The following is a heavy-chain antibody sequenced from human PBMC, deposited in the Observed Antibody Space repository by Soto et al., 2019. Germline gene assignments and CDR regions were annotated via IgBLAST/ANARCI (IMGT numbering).Heavy chain of an antibody. J-gene: IGHJ6*02. CDR1: GFTFSSYS. D-gene: IGHD2-2*01. CDR3: ARDLSSVIVVVPAAPFYYYYGMDV. V-gene: IGHV3-48*02. Sequence: EVQLVESGGGLVQPGGSLRLSCAASGFTFSSYSMNWVRQAPGKGLEWVSYISSSSSTIYYADSVKGRFTISRDNAKNSLYLQMNSLRDEDTAVYYCARDLSSVIVVVPAAPFYYYYGMDVWGQGTTVTVSS. CDR2: ISSSSSTI.